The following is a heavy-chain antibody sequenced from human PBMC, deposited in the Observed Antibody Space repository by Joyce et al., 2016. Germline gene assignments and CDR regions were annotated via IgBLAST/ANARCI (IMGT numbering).Heavy chain of an antibody. CDR2: MSLGGVS. D-gene: IGHD6-19*01. V-gene: IGHV4-39*07. J-gene: IGHJ4*02. CDR1: GASIRSTSDY. Sequence: QVQLRESGPGLVKPSETLSLTCSVPGASIRSTSDYWGWIRQPPGKGLEWIASMSLGGVSCYNPSLTSRVTLPADSSENHFSLKLTSLTAADTAVYYCAKRSGWHNYFDFWGQGILVTVSS. CDR3: AKRSGWHNYFDF.